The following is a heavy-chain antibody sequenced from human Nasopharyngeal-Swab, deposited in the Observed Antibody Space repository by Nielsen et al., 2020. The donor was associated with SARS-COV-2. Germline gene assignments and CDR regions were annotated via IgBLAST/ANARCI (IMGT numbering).Heavy chain of an antibody. D-gene: IGHD3-10*01. CDR3: ARAGGGYFDD. Sequence: GESLKISCAASGSTFSTSAMHWVRQAPGTGLEWVAVIWYDGSNEYSTDSVKGRFNISRDNSKNTLYLQMNSLRADDTAVYYCARAGGGYFDDWGQGTLVTVSS. CDR1: GSTFSTSA. J-gene: IGHJ4*02. V-gene: IGHV3-33*01. CDR2: IWYDGSNE.